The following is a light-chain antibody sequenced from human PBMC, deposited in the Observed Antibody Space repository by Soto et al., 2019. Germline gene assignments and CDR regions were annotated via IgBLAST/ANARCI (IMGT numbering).Light chain of an antibody. Sequence: DIQMTQSPSSLSASVGDRVTITCRASQSISNYLNWYQQKPGKAPKLLMFAASSLQSGVPSRFSGGGSGTDFTLTISSLQPEDFANYYCQQSYSTPRTFDQGTKVEIK. J-gene: IGKJ1*01. CDR2: AAS. V-gene: IGKV1-39*01. CDR3: QQSYSTPRT. CDR1: QSISNY.